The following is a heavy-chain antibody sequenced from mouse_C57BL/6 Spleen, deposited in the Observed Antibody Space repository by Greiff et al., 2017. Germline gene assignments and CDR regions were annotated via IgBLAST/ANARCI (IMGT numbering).Heavy chain of an antibody. D-gene: IGHD3-2*02. CDR2: INPSSGYT. CDR3: ARSTAQARGFDY. V-gene: IGHV1-7*01. J-gene: IGHJ2*01. Sequence: QVHVKQSGAELAKPGASVKLSCKASGYTFTSYWMHWVKQRPGQGLEWIGYINPSSGYTKYNQKFKDKATLTADKSSSTAYMQLSSLTYEDSAVYYCARSTAQARGFDYWGQGTTLTVSS. CDR1: GYTFTSYW.